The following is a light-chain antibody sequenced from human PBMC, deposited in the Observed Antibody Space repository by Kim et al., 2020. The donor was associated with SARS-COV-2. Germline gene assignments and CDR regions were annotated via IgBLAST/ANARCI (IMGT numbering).Light chain of an antibody. CDR3: QVWDSSSDHPV. V-gene: IGLV3-21*04. J-gene: IGLJ3*02. CDR2: YDS. CDR1: NIGSKS. Sequence: APGKTARITCGGNNIGSKSVHWYQQKPGQAPVLVIYYDSDRPSGIPERFSGSNSGNTATLTISRVEAGDEADYSCQVWDSSSDHPVFGGGTKLTVL.